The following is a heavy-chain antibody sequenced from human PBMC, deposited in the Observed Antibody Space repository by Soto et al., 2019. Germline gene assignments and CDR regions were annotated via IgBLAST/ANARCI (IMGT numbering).Heavy chain of an antibody. CDR3: AHKGGGDRILDY. D-gene: IGHD3-16*01. Sequence: QITLKESGPTLVKPTQTLTLTCTFSGFSLSTSGVGVGWIRQPPGKALEWLALIYWDDAKEYSPSLKSRLTINKATPKTQVALIMTNMDPVDTATYSCAHKGGGDRILDYWGQGTLVTVSS. V-gene: IGHV2-5*02. J-gene: IGHJ4*02. CDR2: IYWDDAK. CDR1: GFSLSTSGVG.